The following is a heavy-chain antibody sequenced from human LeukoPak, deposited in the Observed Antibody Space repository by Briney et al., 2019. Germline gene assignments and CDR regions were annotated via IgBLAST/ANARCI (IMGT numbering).Heavy chain of an antibody. CDR2: IYPGDSDI. V-gene: IGHV5-51*01. CDR3: AINARLIAAAGYDAFDI. CDR1: GYSFTSYW. J-gene: IGHJ3*02. D-gene: IGHD6-13*01. Sequence: ESLKISCKGSGYSFTSYWIGWVRQMPGKGLEWMGIIYPGDSDIRYSPSFQGQVTISADKSISTAYLQWSSLKASDTAMYYCAINARLIAAAGYDAFDIWGQGTMVTVSS.